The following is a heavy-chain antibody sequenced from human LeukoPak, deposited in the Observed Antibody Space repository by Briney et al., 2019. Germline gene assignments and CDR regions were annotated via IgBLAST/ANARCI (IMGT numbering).Heavy chain of an antibody. V-gene: IGHV3-7*01. CDR2: INQDESKK. Sequence: GGSLRLSCAASGFTLSNDWMCWVRQAPGKGLEWVANINQDESKKYYADSVKGRFTISRDNAKNSLYLQMSSLTAEDTAIYYCARDHAYRADYWGQGTLDTVSS. CDR1: GFTLSNDW. D-gene: IGHD2-2*01. J-gene: IGHJ4*02. CDR3: ARDHAYRADY.